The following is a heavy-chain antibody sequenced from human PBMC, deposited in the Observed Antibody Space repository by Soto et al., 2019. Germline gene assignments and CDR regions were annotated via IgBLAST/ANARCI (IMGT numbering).Heavy chain of an antibody. D-gene: IGHD3-10*01. CDR1: GGSISSYY. J-gene: IGHJ6*02. CDR2: IYYSGST. V-gene: IGHV4-59*01. Sequence: SETLSLTCTVSGGSISSYYWSWIRQPPGKGLEWIGYIYYSGSTNYNPSLKSRVTISVDTSKNQFSLKLSSVTAADTAVYYCARATKRWFGELFTYYYGMDVWGQGTTVTVSS. CDR3: ARATKRWFGELFTYYYGMDV.